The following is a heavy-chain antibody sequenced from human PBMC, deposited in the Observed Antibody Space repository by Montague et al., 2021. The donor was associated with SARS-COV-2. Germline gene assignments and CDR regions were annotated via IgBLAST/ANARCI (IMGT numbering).Heavy chain of an antibody. J-gene: IGHJ4*02. Sequence: CAISGDSVFSNSATWNWIRQSPSRGLEWLRRTYYRSMWKSDYARXVKSRIAINPDTSKNQSSLQLSSVTPEDTALYYCVRGIEAAGSYDYWGQGTLVTVSS. D-gene: IGHD6-13*01. CDR1: GDSVFSNSAT. V-gene: IGHV6-1*01. CDR3: VRGIEAAGSYDY. CDR2: TYYRSMWKS.